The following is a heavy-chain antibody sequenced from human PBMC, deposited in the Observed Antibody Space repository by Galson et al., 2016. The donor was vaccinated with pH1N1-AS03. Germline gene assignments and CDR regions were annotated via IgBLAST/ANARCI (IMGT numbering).Heavy chain of an antibody. Sequence: SVKVSCKASGYTFSTYGVSWVRQAPGQGLEWMGWISGYDDDTNYAQNVAGRVTTTTDKSTSTVNMELRSLGSADTAVYYCARDRGFRPDTFDIWGQGTWVTVSS. CDR3: ARDRGFRPDTFDI. J-gene: IGHJ3*02. V-gene: IGHV1-18*04. CDR2: ISGYDDDT. D-gene: IGHD2-15*01. CDR1: GYTFSTYG.